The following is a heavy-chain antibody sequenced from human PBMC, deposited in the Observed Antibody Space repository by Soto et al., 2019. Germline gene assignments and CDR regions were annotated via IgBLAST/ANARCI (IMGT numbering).Heavy chain of an antibody. J-gene: IGHJ4*01. CDR1: GYTFSRYT. D-gene: IGHD1-26*01. CDR3: VREAYYNVLSCCDY. V-gene: IGHV1-3*04. CDR2: VNTVNGKT. Sequence: ASVKVSCKASGYTFSRYTIHWVRQAPGQGLEWMGWVNTVNGKTGYSLKFQGRVTLSRDTSADTVYMDLSSLTSEDTATYYCVREAYYNVLSCCDYWG.